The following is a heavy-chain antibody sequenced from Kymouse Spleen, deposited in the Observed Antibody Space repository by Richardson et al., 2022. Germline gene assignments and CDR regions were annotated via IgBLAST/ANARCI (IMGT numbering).Heavy chain of an antibody. CDR2: INHSGST. CDR3: ARDGITGTHFDY. CDR1: GGSFSGYY. Sequence: QVQLQQWGAGLLKPSETLSLTCAVYGGSFSGYYWSWIRQPPGKGLEWIGEINHSGSTNYNPSLKSRVTISVDTSKNQFSLKLSSVTAADTAVYYCARDGITGTHFDYWGQGTLVTVSS. D-gene: IGHD1-7*01. V-gene: IGHV4-34*01. J-gene: IGHJ4*02.